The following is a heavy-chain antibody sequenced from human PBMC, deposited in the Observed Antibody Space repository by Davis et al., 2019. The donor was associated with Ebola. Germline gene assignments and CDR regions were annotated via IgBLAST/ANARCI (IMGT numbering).Heavy chain of an antibody. V-gene: IGHV3-33*01. CDR2: IWYDGSNK. CDR3: AREAWELPGDY. D-gene: IGHD1-26*01. CDR1: GFTFSSYG. Sequence: GESLKISCAASGFTFSSYGMHWVRQAPGKGLEWVAVIWYDGSNKYYVDSVKGRFTISRDNSKNTLYLQMNSLRAEDTAVYYCAREAWELPGDYWGQGTLVTVSS. J-gene: IGHJ4*02.